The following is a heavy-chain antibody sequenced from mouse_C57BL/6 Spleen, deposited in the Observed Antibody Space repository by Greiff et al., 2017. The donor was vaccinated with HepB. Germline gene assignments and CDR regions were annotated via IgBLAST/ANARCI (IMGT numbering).Heavy chain of an antibody. Sequence: EVKLVESGGGLVQPGGSLKLSCAASGFTFSDYYMYWVRQTPEKRLEWVAYISNGGGSTYYPDTVKGRFTISRDNAKNTLYLQMSRLKSEDTAMYYCARRDGYYYYFDYWGQGTTLTVSS. CDR1: GFTFSDYY. D-gene: IGHD2-3*01. J-gene: IGHJ2*01. CDR3: ARRDGYYYYFDY. V-gene: IGHV5-12*01. CDR2: ISNGGGST.